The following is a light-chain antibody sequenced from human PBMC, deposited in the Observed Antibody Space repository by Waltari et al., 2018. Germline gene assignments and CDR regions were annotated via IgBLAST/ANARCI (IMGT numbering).Light chain of an antibody. CDR3: LLSYSGSWV. J-gene: IGLJ3*02. CDR2: ETS. V-gene: IGLV7-46*01. Sequence: QTVVTQEPSLTVSPGGTVTLTCASSTGDVTSGHYPYWFQQKPGQAPRTLIYETSNKHSWTPARFSCSLRGGKAALTLSGAQAEDEADYYCLLSYSGSWVFGGGTKLTVL. CDR1: TGDVTSGHY.